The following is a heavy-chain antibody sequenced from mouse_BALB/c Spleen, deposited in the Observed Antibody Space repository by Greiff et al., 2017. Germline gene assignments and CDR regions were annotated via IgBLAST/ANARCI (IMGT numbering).Heavy chain of an antibody. Sequence: QVTLKVSGPGILQPSQTLSLTCSFSGFSLSTSGMGVSWIRQPSGKGLEWLAHIYWDDDKRYNPSLKSRLTISKDTSRNQVFLKITSVDTADTATYYCARREGSSGYRYYFDYWGQGTTLTVSS. CDR2: IYWDDDK. CDR1: GFSLSTSGMG. CDR3: ARREGSSGYRYYFDY. J-gene: IGHJ2*01. D-gene: IGHD3-1*01. V-gene: IGHV8-12*01.